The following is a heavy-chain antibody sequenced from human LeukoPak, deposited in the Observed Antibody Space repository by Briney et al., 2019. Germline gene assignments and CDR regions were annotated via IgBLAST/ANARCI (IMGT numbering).Heavy chain of an antibody. Sequence: PGGSLRLSCAASGFTFSSYWMMWVRQAPGKGPEWVANIKEDGSEKYYVDSVKGRFTISRDNAKNSLFLQMNSLRAEDTAVYYCASIPPYDFWSGYYHDYWGQGTLVTVSS. J-gene: IGHJ4*02. V-gene: IGHV3-7*01. D-gene: IGHD3-3*01. CDR1: GFTFSSYW. CDR3: ASIPPYDFWSGYYHDY. CDR2: IKEDGSEK.